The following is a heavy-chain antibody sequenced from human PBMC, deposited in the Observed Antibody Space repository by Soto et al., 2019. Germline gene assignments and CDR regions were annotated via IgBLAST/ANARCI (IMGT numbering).Heavy chain of an antibody. CDR3: ARAPLSYYSYYYYMDV. D-gene: IGHD4-4*01. J-gene: IGHJ6*03. CDR2: IKQDGSEK. CDR1: GFTFSSYW. V-gene: IGHV3-7*01. Sequence: GGSLRLSCAASGFTFSSYWMSWVRQAPGKGLEWVANIKQDGSEKYYVDSVKGRFTISRDNAKNSLYLQMNSLRAEDTAVYYCARAPLSYYSYYYYMDVWGKGTTVTVSS.